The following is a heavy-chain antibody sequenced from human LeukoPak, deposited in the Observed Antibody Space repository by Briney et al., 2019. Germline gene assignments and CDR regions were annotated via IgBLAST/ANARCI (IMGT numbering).Heavy chain of an antibody. Sequence: SETLSLTCTVSGGSISSSSYYWGWIRQPPGKGLEWIGEINHSGSTNYNPSLKSRVTISVDTSKNQFSLKLSSVTAADTAVNYCARHRLDRRVRGVIKHWFDPWGQGTLVTVSP. CDR1: GGSISSSSYY. CDR3: ARHRLDRRVRGVIKHWFDP. D-gene: IGHD3-10*01. J-gene: IGHJ5*02. CDR2: INHSGST. V-gene: IGHV4-39*01.